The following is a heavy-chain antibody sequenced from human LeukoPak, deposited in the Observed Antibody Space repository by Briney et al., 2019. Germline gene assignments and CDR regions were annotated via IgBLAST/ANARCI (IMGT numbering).Heavy chain of an antibody. CDR3: ARDRYYGSGSYYYYMDV. CDR1: GYTFTGYY. J-gene: IGHJ6*03. V-gene: IGHV1-2*02. Sequence: ASVKVSCKASGYTFTGYYMHWVRRAPGQGLEWMGWINPNSGGTNYAQKFQGRVTMTRDTSISTAYMELSRLRSDDTAVYYCARDRYYGSGSYYYYMDVWGKGTTVTVSS. D-gene: IGHD3-10*01. CDR2: INPNSGGT.